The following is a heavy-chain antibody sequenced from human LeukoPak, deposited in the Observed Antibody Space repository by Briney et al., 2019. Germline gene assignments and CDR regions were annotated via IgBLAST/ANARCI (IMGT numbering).Heavy chain of an antibody. CDR2: IYYSGST. J-gene: IGHJ4*02. CDR3: ARVVATVVDY. D-gene: IGHD5-12*01. V-gene: IGHV4-59*12. CDR1: GGSISSYY. Sequence: PSETLSLTCTVSGGSISSYYWSWIRQPPGKGLEWIGYIYYSGSTNYNPSLKSRVTISVDTSKNQFSLKLSSVTAADTAVCYCARVVATVVDYWGQGTLVTVSS.